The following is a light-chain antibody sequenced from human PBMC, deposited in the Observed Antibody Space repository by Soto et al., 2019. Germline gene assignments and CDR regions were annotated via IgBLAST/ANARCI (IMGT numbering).Light chain of an antibody. CDR1: SSDIGRYNY. Sequence: QSALTQPASVSGSPGQSITISCTGTSSDIGRYNYVSWYQQHSGKATKLLIYDVTNRPSGVSNRFSGSKSGNTASLTISGLQAEDEADFYCSSYTTSSTYVFGTGTKLTVL. J-gene: IGLJ1*01. CDR3: SSYTTSSTYV. CDR2: DVT. V-gene: IGLV2-14*01.